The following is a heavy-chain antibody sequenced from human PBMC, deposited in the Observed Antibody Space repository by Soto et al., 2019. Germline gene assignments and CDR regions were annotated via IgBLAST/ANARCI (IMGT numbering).Heavy chain of an antibody. D-gene: IGHD6-13*01. J-gene: IGHJ6*02. CDR1: GFTVSSNY. CDR2: IYSGGST. V-gene: IGHV3-66*01. CDR3: ASSNIAAAGFYYYGMDV. Sequence: SGFTVSSNYMSWVRQAPGKGLEWVSVIYSGGSTYYADSVKGRFTISRDNSKNTLYLQMNSLRAEDTAVYYCASSNIAAAGFYYYGMDVWGRGTTVTVS.